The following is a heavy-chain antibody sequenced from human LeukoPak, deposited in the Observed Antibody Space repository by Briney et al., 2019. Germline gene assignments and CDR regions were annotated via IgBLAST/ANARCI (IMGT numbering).Heavy chain of an antibody. Sequence: SETLSLTCAVYGGSFSGYYWSWIRQPPGKGLEWIGEINHSGSTNYNPSLRSRVTISVDTSKNQFSLKLSSVTAADTAVYYCARDRGTWNDDGFDYWGQGTLVTVSS. D-gene: IGHD1-1*01. CDR3: ARDRGTWNDDGFDY. CDR1: GGSFSGYY. J-gene: IGHJ4*02. CDR2: INHSGST. V-gene: IGHV4-34*01.